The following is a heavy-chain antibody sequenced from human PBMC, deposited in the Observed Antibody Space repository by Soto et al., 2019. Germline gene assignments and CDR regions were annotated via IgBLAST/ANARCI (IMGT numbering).Heavy chain of an antibody. CDR1: GDRISRDKW. V-gene: IGHV4-4*02. CDR3: ARGGDWSFDY. D-gene: IGHD2-21*02. J-gene: IGHJ4*02. Sequence: QVQMQESGPGLVKPSGTLSLTCAVTGDRISRDKWWTWVRQTPGQGLEWVGEIHPSGRTNYNPSLKSGVTMSVDKANTQFSLHLRSVTAADTAVYYCARGGDWSFDYWGQGTLVTVSS. CDR2: IHPSGRT.